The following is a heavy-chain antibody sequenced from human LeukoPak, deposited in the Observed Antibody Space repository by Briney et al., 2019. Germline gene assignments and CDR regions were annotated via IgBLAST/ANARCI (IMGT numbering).Heavy chain of an antibody. Sequence: QPGRSLRLSCAASGFTFSSYGMHWVRQAPGKGLEWVAVISYDGSNKYYADSVKGRFTISRDNSKNTLYLQMNSLRAEDTAVYYCAKEGGYSYGLYGMDVWGQGTTVTVSS. V-gene: IGHV3-30*18. CDR2: ISYDGSNK. D-gene: IGHD5-18*01. CDR1: GFTFSSYG. J-gene: IGHJ6*02. CDR3: AKEGGYSYGLYGMDV.